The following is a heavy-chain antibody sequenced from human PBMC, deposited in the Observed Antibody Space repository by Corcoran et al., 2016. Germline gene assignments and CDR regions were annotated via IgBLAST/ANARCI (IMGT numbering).Heavy chain of an antibody. CDR1: GGSISSSSYY. V-gene: IGHV4-39*01. J-gene: IGHJ5*02. CDR3: ARQYPTWNYEPNWFDP. D-gene: IGHD1-7*01. Sequence: QLQLQESGPGLVKPSETLSLTCTVSGGSISSSSYYWGWIRQPPGKGLEWIGSIYYSGSTYYNPSLKSRVTLSVDTSKNQFSLKLSSVTAADTAVYYCARQYPTWNYEPNWFDPWGQGTLVTVSS. CDR2: IYYSGST.